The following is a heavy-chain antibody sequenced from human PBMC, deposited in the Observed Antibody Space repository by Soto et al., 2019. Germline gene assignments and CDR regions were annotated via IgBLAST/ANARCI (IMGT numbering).Heavy chain of an antibody. CDR3: ARDNHVDSGYDIRRGRPTLYYYGMDV. V-gene: IGHV6-1*01. CDR1: GDSVSSNSAA. J-gene: IGHJ6*02. D-gene: IGHD5-12*01. CDR2: TYYRSKWYN. Sequence: KQSQTLSLTCAISGDSVSSNSAAWNWIRQSPSRGLEWLGRTYYRSKWYNDYAVSVKSRITINPDTSKNQFSLQLNSVTPEDTAVYYCARDNHVDSGYDIRRGRPTLYYYGMDVWGQGTTVTVSS.